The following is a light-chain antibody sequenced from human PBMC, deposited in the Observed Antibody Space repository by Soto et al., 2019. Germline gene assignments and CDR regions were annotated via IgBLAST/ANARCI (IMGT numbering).Light chain of an antibody. CDR2: GNI. V-gene: IGLV1-40*01. CDR1: RSNIGAPYD. CDR3: QSYDSSLSGVV. J-gene: IGLJ2*01. Sequence: QSVLTQPPSVSGAPGQRVTISCTGSRSNIGAPYDVHWYQQLPGTAPKLLIYGNINRPSGVPDRFSGSKSGTSASLAITGLQAEDEADYYCQSYDSSLSGVVFGGGTKVTVL.